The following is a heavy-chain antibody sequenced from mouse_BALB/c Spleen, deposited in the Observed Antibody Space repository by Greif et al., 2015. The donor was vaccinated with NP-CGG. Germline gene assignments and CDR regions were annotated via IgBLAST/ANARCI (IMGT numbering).Heavy chain of an antibody. Sequence: LVESGAELAKPGASVKMSCKASGYTFTSYWMHWVKQRPGQGLEWIGYINPSTGYTEYNQKFKDKATLTADKSSSTAYMQLSSLTSEDSAVYYCARRGTTVVASMDYWGQGTSVTVSS. CDR2: INPSTGYT. D-gene: IGHD1-1*01. CDR3: ARRGTTVVASMDY. V-gene: IGHV1-7*01. CDR1: GYTFTSYW. J-gene: IGHJ4*01.